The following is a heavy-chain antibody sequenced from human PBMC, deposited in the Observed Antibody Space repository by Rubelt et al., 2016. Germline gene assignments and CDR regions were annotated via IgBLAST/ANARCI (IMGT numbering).Heavy chain of an antibody. V-gene: IGHV4-39*07. Sequence: QLQLQESGPGLVKPSETLSLTCIVSAGSIRRTSHYWGWIRQPPGKGLEWIGSIYYTGSTYYNPSLKSRVTISIDTPKNQSCLCLYAVAAGDVAGDYCARVGGYSYGVGWFDPWGQGTLVTVSS. CDR1: AGSIRRTSHY. D-gene: IGHD5-18*01. J-gene: IGHJ5*02. CDR3: ARVGGYSYGVGWFDP. CDR2: IYYTGST.